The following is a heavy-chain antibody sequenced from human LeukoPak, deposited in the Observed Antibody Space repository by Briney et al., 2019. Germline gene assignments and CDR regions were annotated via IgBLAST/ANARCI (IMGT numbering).Heavy chain of an antibody. J-gene: IGHJ4*02. D-gene: IGHD2-8*01. CDR1: GFSFSSFW. CDR3: ARHGLDY. Sequence: PGGSLRLSCAAAGFSFSSFWMNWVRQAPGKGLEWVANIKEDGSEEYYVDSVKGRVTISRDNANKSLYLQTNSLRAEDTAVYYCARHGLDYWGQGTPVTVSS. CDR2: IKEDGSEE. V-gene: IGHV3-7*01.